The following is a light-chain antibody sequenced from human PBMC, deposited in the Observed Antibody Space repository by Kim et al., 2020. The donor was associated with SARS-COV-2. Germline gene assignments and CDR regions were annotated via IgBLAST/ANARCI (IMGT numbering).Light chain of an antibody. J-gene: IGLJ2*01. Sequence: GKTARITCGGNNIGSKSVHWYQQKPGQAPVLVVYDDSDRPSGIPERFSGSNSGNTATLTISRVEAGDEDDYYCQVWDSSSDHPGVVFGGGTQLTVL. CDR2: DDS. V-gene: IGLV3-21*03. CDR1: NIGSKS. CDR3: QVWDSSSDHPGVV.